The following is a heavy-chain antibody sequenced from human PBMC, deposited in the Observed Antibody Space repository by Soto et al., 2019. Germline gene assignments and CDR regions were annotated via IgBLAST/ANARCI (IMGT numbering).Heavy chain of an antibody. Sequence: QVQLVQSGAEVKNPGASLKFFCKASGYTFTSEDINWVRQATGQELEWRGWMNPNRGNTGSAQKFQGRVTMTSNTSISTAYIELSSLRSEDTAVYYCARGDEYYDFWSGYYLSNWGQGTLVTVSS. CDR2: MNPNRGNT. CDR3: ARGDEYYDFWSGYYLSN. V-gene: IGHV1-8*01. D-gene: IGHD3-3*01. J-gene: IGHJ4*02. CDR1: GYTFTSED.